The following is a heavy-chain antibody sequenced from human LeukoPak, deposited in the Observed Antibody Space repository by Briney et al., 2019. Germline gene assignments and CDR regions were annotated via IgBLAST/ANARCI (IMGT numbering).Heavy chain of an antibody. CDR3: AREMESLANGFDI. V-gene: IGHV1-69*13. D-gene: IGHD3-3*01. CDR2: IILLFGST. Sequence: GASVKVSCKASGDTLYNYPISWVRQAPGQGLEWMGHIILLFGSTHYAQNFHGRLTISADESTRTAFMELSSLRSEDTALYYCAREMESLANGFDIWGQGTMVTVSS. J-gene: IGHJ3*02. CDR1: GDTLYNYP.